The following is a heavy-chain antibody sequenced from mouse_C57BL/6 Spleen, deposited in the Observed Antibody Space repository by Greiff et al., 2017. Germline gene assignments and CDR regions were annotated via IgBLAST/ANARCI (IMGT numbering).Heavy chain of an antibody. D-gene: IGHD1-1*01. J-gene: IGHJ4*01. V-gene: IGHV1-64*01. CDR2: IHPNSGST. Sequence: QVQLQQSGAELVKPGASVKLSCKASGYTFTSYWMHWVKQRPGQGLEWIGMIHPNSGSTNYNEKFKSKATLTVDKSSSTAYMQLSSLTSEDSAVYYCARRDYGSSYGYYAMDYWGQGTSVTVSS. CDR3: ARRDYGSSYGYYAMDY. CDR1: GYTFTSYW.